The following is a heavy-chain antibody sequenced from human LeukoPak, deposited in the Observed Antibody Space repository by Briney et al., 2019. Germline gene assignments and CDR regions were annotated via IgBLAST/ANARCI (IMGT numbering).Heavy chain of an antibody. V-gene: IGHV3-30-3*01. CDR1: GFTFSSYA. Sequence: GGSLRLSCVASGFTFSSYAMHWVRQAPGKGLEWVALISYDKSNKYYADSVKGRFTISRDNSKNTLFVQMNSLRTEDTAVYYCARSGVQWQWLLTYDAFDIWGQGTMVTVSS. J-gene: IGHJ3*02. D-gene: IGHD6-19*01. CDR3: ARSGVQWQWLLTYDAFDI. CDR2: ISYDKSNK.